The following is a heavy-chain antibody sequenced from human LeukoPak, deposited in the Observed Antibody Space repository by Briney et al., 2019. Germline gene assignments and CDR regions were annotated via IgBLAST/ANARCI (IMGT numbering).Heavy chain of an antibody. J-gene: IGHJ3*02. CDR1: GGSLSTYY. Sequence: SETLSLTCTVSGGSLSTYYWSWIRQPPGKALEWIGYIYCSGSTNYNPSLKSRVTISVDTSKNQFSLRLRSVTAADTAVYYCARDRLSLGAFDIWGQGTMVTV. CDR3: ARDRLSLGAFDI. V-gene: IGHV4-59*01. D-gene: IGHD7-27*01. CDR2: IYCSGST.